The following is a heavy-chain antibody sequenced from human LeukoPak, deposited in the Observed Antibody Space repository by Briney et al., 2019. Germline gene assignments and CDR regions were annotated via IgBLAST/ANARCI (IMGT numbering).Heavy chain of an antibody. D-gene: IGHD3-22*01. CDR3: AKDRVTYYYDSSGSPGAFDI. CDR1: GFTFSDYY. CDR2: ISSSGSTI. V-gene: IGHV3-11*01. Sequence: GGSLRLSCAASGFTFSDYYMSWIRQAPGKGLEWVSCISSSGSTIYYADSVKGRFTISRDNAKNSLYLQMNSLRAEDTAVYYCAKDRVTYYYDSSGSPGAFDIWGQGTMVTVSS. J-gene: IGHJ3*02.